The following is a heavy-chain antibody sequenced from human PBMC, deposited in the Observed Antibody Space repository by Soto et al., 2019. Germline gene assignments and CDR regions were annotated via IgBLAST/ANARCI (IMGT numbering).Heavy chain of an antibody. V-gene: IGHV6-1*01. CDR3: ARGAIVVVPAAMTFFDY. CDR2: TYYRSKWYN. D-gene: IGHD2-2*01. CDR1: GDSVSSNSAA. Sequence: SQTLSLTCALSGDSVSSNSAAWNWIRQSPSRGLEWLGRTYYRSKWYNDYAVSVKSRITINPDTSKNQFSLQLNSVTPEDTAVYYCARGAIVVVPAAMTFFDYWGQGTLVTVSS. J-gene: IGHJ4*02.